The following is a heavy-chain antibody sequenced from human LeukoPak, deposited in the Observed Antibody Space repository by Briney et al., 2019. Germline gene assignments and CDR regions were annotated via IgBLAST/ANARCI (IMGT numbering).Heavy chain of an antibody. CDR2: IKSKIDGGTT. CDR1: GFTFSTYA. Sequence: GGSLRLSCAASGFTFSTYAMSWVRQAPGKGLEWVGRIKSKIDGGTTDYAAPVKGRFTISRDDSKNTLYLQMNSLKTEDTAVYYCTTDTAVVHFYCYYGMAVWGKGTTVTVSS. D-gene: IGHD5-18*01. V-gene: IGHV3-15*01. CDR3: TTDTAVVHFYCYYGMAV. J-gene: IGHJ6*04.